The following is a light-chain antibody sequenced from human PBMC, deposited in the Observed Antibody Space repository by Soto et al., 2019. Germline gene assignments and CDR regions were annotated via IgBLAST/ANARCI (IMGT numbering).Light chain of an antibody. CDR1: SSNVGNYY. CDR3: GTWDSSLSIFV. J-gene: IGLJ1*01. V-gene: IGLV1-51*02. CDR2: END. Sequence: QSVLTHLPSVSAALGQNVSMSYSEDSSNVGNYYVSWHQQLPGTAPKLLIYENDKRPSGIPDRFSGSKSGTSATLGITGLQTGDEADYYCGTWDSSLSIFVFGTGTKVTVL.